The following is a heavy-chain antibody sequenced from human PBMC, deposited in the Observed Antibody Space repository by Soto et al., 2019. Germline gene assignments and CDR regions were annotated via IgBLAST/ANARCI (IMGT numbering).Heavy chain of an antibody. J-gene: IGHJ6*02. CDR2: INPNSGGT. V-gene: IGHV1-2*04. CDR1: GYTFTGYY. CDR3: AREQQYYYYGMDV. Sequence: ASVKVSCKASGYTFTGYYMHWVRQAPGQGLEWMGWINPNSGGTNYAQKFQGWVTMTRDTSISTAYMELSRLRSDDTAVYYCAREQQYYYYGMDVWGQGTTVTVSS.